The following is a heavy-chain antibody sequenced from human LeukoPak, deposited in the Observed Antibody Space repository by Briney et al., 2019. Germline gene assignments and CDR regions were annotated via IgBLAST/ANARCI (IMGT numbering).Heavy chain of an antibody. J-gene: IGHJ2*01. V-gene: IGHV4-59*01. CDR1: GVSIRNYY. D-gene: IGHD3-22*01. Sequence: ETLSLTCTVSGVSIRNYYWSWIRQPPGKGLEWIGYIYYSGSTNYNPSLKSRVTISVDTSKNHFSLKLSSVTAADTAVYYCATKKSYYDSSGNYCDFDLWGRGTL. CDR3: ATKKSYYDSSGNYCDFDL. CDR2: IYYSGST.